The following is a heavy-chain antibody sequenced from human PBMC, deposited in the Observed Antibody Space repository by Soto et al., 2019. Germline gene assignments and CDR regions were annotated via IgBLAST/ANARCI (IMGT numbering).Heavy chain of an antibody. Sequence: SGPTLVNPTQTLTLTCTFSGFSLSTSGMCVSWIRQPPGKALEWLALIDWDDDKYYSTSLKTRLTISKDTSKNQVVLTMTNMDPVDTATYYCARDSIAPGYYYYGMDVWGQGTTVTVSS. CDR2: IDWDDDK. D-gene: IGHD2-21*01. V-gene: IGHV2-70*01. CDR1: GFSLSTSGMC. CDR3: ARDSIAPGYYYYGMDV. J-gene: IGHJ6*02.